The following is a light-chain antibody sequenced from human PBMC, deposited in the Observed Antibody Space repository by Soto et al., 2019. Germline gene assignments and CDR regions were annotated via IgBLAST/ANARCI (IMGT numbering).Light chain of an antibody. V-gene: IGKV1-5*01. J-gene: IGKJ1*01. CDR3: QKYNSYSGT. CDR1: QSISSW. Sequence: DIQMTQSPSTLSPSVGDRVTITCRASQSISSWLAWYQQKPGKAPKLLIYDASSLESGVPSRFSGSGSGTEFTLTISSLQPDEFATYYCQKYNSYSGTVGQGTKVDIK. CDR2: DAS.